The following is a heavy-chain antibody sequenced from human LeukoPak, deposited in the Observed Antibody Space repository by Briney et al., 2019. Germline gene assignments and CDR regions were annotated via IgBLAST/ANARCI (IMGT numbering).Heavy chain of an antibody. CDR1: GGSISSGDYY. V-gene: IGHV4-30-4*01. CDR2: IYYSGST. CDR3: ARVTTIWYFDL. J-gene: IGHJ2*01. D-gene: IGHD2/OR15-2a*01. Sequence: SQTLSLTCTVSGGSISSGDYYWSWIRQPPGKGLEWIGYIYYSGSTYYNPSLKSRVTISVDTSKNQFSLSLSSVTAADTAVYYCARVTTIWYFDLWGRGALVTVSS.